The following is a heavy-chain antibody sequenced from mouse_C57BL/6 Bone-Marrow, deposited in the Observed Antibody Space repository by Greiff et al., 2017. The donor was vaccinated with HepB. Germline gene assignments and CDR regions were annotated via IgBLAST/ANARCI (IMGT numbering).Heavy chain of an antibody. CDR1: GYTFTSYW. D-gene: IGHD1-1*01. J-gene: IGHJ2*01. Sequence: QVQLKQSGAELVKPGASVKMSCKASGYTFTSYWITWVKQRPGQGLEWIGDIYPGSGSTNYNEKFKSKATLTVDTSSSTAYMQLSSLTSEDSAVYYCASYYYGSSSPFDYWGQGTTLTVSS. CDR2: IYPGSGST. CDR3: ASYYYGSSSPFDY. V-gene: IGHV1-55*01.